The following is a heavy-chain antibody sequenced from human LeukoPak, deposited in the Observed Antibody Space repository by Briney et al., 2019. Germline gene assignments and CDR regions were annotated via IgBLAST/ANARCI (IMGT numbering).Heavy chain of an antibody. CDR1: GFTFSSYG. V-gene: IGHV3-33*01. J-gene: IGHJ6*02. D-gene: IGHD3-10*01. Sequence: GGSLRLSCAASGFTFSSYGMHWVRQAPGKGLEWVAVIWYDGSNKYYADSVKGRFTISRDNSKSTLYLQMNSLRAEDTAVYYCARGAHYYGSGSYKGYYGMDVWGQGTTVTVSS. CDR2: IWYDGSNK. CDR3: ARGAHYYGSGSYKGYYGMDV.